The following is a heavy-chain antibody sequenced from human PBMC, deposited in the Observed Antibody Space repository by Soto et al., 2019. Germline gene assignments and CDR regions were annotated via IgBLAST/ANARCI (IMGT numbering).Heavy chain of an antibody. CDR1: GITFSNYG. Sequence: QVQLEESGGGVVQPGRSLRLSCAASGITFSNYGTHWVRQAPGKGLEWVAVIWYDGRDKYYADSVKGRFTISRDNSKNTLYLQMNSLTADDTAVYYCVSGYGYFDIWGQGTLVTVSS. CDR3: VSGYGYFDI. D-gene: IGHD3-22*01. V-gene: IGHV3-33*01. J-gene: IGHJ4*02. CDR2: IWYDGRDK.